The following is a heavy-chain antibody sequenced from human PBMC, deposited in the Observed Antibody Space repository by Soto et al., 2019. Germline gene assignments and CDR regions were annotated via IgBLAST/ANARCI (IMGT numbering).Heavy chain of an antibody. D-gene: IGHD6-25*01. CDR1: GASMNNYY. CDR2: IYYSGST. CDR3: ARWHSSSGYYGMDV. J-gene: IGHJ6*02. V-gene: IGHV4-59*01. Sequence: HVQVQKSGPGLLKPSETLSLTCTVSGASMNNYYWGWIRQPPGKGLEWIAYIYYSGSTNYNPFFKSRVIVSVDTSRNQFSLKLSSLTAADTAVYYCARWHSSSGYYGMDVWGQGTTVTVSS.